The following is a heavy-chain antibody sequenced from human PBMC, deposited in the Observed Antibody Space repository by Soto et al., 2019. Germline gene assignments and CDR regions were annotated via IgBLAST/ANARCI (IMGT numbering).Heavy chain of an antibody. Sequence: PGGSLRLSCAASGFTFSSYAMHWVRQAPGKGLEWVAVISYDGSNKYYADSVKGRFTISRDNSKNTLYLQMNSLRAEDTAVYYCARDQDDLWSGYYTGYYYGMDVWGQGTTVTVSS. CDR3: ARDQDDLWSGYYTGYYYGMDV. CDR2: ISYDGSNK. D-gene: IGHD3-3*01. V-gene: IGHV3-30-3*01. CDR1: GFTFSSYA. J-gene: IGHJ6*02.